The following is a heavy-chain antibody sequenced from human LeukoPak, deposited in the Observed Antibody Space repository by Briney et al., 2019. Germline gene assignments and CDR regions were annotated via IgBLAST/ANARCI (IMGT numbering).Heavy chain of an antibody. J-gene: IGHJ4*02. CDR3: ASRRSY. V-gene: IGHV3-74*01. CDR2: INSDGSST. Sequence: GGSLRLSCAASGFIFSTHGMNWVRQAPGKGLVWVSRINSDGSSTSYADSVKGRFTISRDNAKNSLYLQMNSLRAEDTAVYYCASRRSYWGQGTLVTVSS. CDR1: GFIFSTHG.